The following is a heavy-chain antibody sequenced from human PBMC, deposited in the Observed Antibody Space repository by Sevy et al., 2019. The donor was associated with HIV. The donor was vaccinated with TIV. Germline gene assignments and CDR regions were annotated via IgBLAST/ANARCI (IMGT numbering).Heavy chain of an antibody. CDR1: RFSFSNYW. CDR2: IKQDGIEK. Sequence: GGSLRLSCAASRFSFSNYWMSWVRQAPGKGLEWVANIKQDGIEKYYVDSAKGRFTIARDNAKNSLYLQMNSLRAEDTAVYYCASGGNGGRGVIDYYYGMDVWGQGTTVTVSS. J-gene: IGHJ6*02. V-gene: IGHV3-7*01. D-gene: IGHD3-10*01. CDR3: ASGGNGGRGVIDYYYGMDV.